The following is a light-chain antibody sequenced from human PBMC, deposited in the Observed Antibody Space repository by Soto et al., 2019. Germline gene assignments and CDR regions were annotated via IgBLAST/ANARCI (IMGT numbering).Light chain of an antibody. J-gene: IGLJ2*01. V-gene: IGLV2-23*01. CDR1: SSDVGSYNL. Sequence: QSVLTQPASVSGSPGQSITISCTGTSSDVGSYNLVSWYQQHPGKAPKLMIYEGSKRPSGISNRFSGSKSGNTASLTISGLQAEDEADYYCCSYAGSHTFVVFGGGTKLTVL. CDR2: EGS. CDR3: CSYAGSHTFVV.